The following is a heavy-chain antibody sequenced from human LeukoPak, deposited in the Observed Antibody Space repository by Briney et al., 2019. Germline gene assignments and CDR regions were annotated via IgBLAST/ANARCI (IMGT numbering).Heavy chain of an antibody. CDR1: GGSISNYF. CDR3: ARRNPAASGHEVDY. Sequence: SETLSLTCTVSGGSISNYFWTWIRQPPGKGLEWIGDMNSTGSSNTYENPSIGSRITISVDASKSQFPLPMTSVTAADTAVYYCARRNPAASGHEVDYWGQGTLVTVSS. CDR2: MNSTGSSNT. V-gene: IGHV4-59*08. J-gene: IGHJ4*02. D-gene: IGHD6-13*01.